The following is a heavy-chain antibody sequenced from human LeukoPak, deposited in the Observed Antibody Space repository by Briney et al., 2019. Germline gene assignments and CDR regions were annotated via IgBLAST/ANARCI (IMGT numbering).Heavy chain of an antibody. J-gene: IGHJ6*03. CDR3: ARAGEAGTSGDYYYMDV. Sequence: PGGSLRLSCAASGFTFSSYAMSWVRQAPGKGLEWVSSISGSTGSSTHFADSVKGRFTISRDNSKNTLYLQMNSLRAEDTAVYYCARAGEAGTSGDYYYMDVWGKGTTVTVSS. CDR2: ISGSTGSST. CDR1: GFTFSSYA. V-gene: IGHV3-23*01. D-gene: IGHD1-7*01.